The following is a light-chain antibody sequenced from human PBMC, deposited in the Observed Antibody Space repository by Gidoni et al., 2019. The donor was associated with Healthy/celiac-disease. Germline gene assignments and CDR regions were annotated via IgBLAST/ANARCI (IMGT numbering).Light chain of an antibody. J-gene: IGKJ1*01. Sequence: EIVLPQSPATLSLSPGERATLSCRASQSVSSYLAWYQQKPGQAPRLLIYDASNRATGIPARFSGSGSGTDFTRTISSLEPEDFAVYYCQQRSNWPGTFGQGTKVEIK. CDR2: DAS. CDR3: QQRSNWPGT. V-gene: IGKV3-11*01. CDR1: QSVSSY.